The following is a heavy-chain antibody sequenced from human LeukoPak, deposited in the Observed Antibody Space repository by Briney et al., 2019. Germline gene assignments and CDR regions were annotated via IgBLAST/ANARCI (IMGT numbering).Heavy chain of an antibody. V-gene: IGHV3-23*01. CDR1: GFTFSSYA. D-gene: IGHD1-1*01. CDR2: IRGRGGST. Sequence: GGSLRLSCAASGFTFSSYAMSWVRQAPGKLLEWVSAIRGRGGSTYYADSVKGRFTISRDNSKDTLYLKMDSLRDEDTAVYYCAKVEGIRFAGMSSGDYFDCWGQGTLVTVSS. CDR3: AKVEGIRFAGMSSGDYFDC. J-gene: IGHJ4*02.